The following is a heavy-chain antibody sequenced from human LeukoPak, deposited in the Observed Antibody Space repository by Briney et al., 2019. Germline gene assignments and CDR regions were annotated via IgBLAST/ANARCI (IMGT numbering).Heavy chain of an antibody. CDR3: AATPPHAY. Sequence: GGSLRLSCAASGFIFSSYGMTWVRQAPGKGLEWVSSISGGSRDTYCADSVKGRFTISRDNSKNTLYLQMNSLRAEDTAVYYCAATPPHAYWGRGTLVTVSS. CDR2: ISGGSRDT. V-gene: IGHV3-23*01. CDR1: GFIFSSYG. J-gene: IGHJ4*02. D-gene: IGHD1-26*01.